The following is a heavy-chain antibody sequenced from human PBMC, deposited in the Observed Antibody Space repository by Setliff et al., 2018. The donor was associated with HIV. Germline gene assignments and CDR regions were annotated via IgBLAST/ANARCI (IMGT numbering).Heavy chain of an antibody. CDR2: INHSGRA. CDR1: GESFSGYY. CDR3: ARGAPYCNHGICHLFDY. Sequence: KPSETLSLTCAVYGESFSGYYWSWIRQPAGKGLEWLGEINHSGRAKYNPSLKSRASRSADTSKNQFSLRLTSVTAADTAVYYCARGAPYCNHGICHLFDYWGHGNLVTVPQ. V-gene: IGHV4-34*01. D-gene: IGHD2-8*01. J-gene: IGHJ4*01.